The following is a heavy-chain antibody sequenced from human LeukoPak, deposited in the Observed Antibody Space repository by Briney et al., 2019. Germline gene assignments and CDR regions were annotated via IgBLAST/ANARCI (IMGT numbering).Heavy chain of an antibody. CDR3: ARHYDSGTYPLDY. D-gene: IGHD3-10*01. CDR1: GGSISSYY. Sequence: SETLSLTCTVSGGSISSYYWSWIRQPPGKGLEWIGYIHHSGSTNYKPSLKSRVTISVDTSKNQFSLKLTSVTAADTAVYYCARHYDSGTYPLDYWGQGTLVTVSS. J-gene: IGHJ4*02. V-gene: IGHV4-59*01. CDR2: IHHSGST.